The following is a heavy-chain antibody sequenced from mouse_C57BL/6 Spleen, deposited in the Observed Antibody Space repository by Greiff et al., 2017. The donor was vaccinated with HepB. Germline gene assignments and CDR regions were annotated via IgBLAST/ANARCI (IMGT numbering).Heavy chain of an antibody. CDR1: GYTFTSYW. Sequence: VQLQQPGAELVRPGSSVKLSCKASGYTFTSYWMHWVKQRPIQGLEWIGNIDPSDSETHYNQKFKDKATLTVDKSSSTAYMQLSSLTSEDSAVYYGAREELGKDFDYWGQGTTLTVSS. V-gene: IGHV1-52*01. D-gene: IGHD4-1*01. J-gene: IGHJ2*01. CDR3: AREELGKDFDY. CDR2: IDPSDSET.